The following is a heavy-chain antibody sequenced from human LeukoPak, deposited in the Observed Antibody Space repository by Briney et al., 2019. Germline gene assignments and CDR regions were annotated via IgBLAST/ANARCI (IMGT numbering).Heavy chain of an antibody. V-gene: IGHV3-73*01. Sequence: GGSLRLSCAASGFTFSGSALHWVRQASGKGLEWVGRIRSTANGYATAYAASVKGRFTISRDDSKNTAYLQMDSLKTEDTAVYYCTGNYYGSGSYADFDYWGQETLVTVSS. CDR1: GFTFSGSA. D-gene: IGHD3-10*01. CDR3: TGNYYGSGSYADFDY. J-gene: IGHJ4*02. CDR2: IRSTANGYAT.